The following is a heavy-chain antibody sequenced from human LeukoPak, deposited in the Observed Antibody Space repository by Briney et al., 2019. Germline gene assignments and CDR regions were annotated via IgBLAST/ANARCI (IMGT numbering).Heavy chain of an antibody. CDR1: GFTVSSNY. D-gene: IGHD6-13*01. CDR3: ARALAAADLYYFDY. Sequence: PGGSLRLSCAASGFTVSSNYMSWVRQAPGKGLEWVSVIYSGGSTYYADSVKGRFTISRDISKNTLYLQMNSLRAEDTAVYYCARALAAADLYYFDYWGQGTLVTVSS. V-gene: IGHV3-53*01. CDR2: IYSGGST. J-gene: IGHJ4*02.